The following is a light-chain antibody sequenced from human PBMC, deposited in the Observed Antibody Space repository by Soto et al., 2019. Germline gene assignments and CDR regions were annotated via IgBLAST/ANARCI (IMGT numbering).Light chain of an antibody. Sequence: DIQMTQSPSTLSASVGDRITITCRASQSVSSWLAWYQQKPGKAPKLLIYKASSLESGVPPRFSGSGSDTEFTLTISSLQPDDFATYYCQQYNSYSQTFGQGTKVDIK. CDR1: QSVSSW. V-gene: IGKV1-5*03. J-gene: IGKJ1*01. CDR2: KAS. CDR3: QQYNSYSQT.